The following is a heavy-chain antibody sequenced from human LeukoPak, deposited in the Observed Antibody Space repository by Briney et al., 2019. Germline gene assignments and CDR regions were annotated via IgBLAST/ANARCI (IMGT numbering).Heavy chain of an antibody. CDR3: ARSPSQYSGSYYLFYYYYMDV. Sequence: SETLSLTCTVSGGSISSSSYYWGWIRQPPGKGLEWIGSIYYSGSTYYNPSLKSRVTISVDTSKNQFSLKLSSVTAADTAVYYCARSPSQYSGSYYLFYYYYMDVWGKGTTVTISS. V-gene: IGHV4-39*01. D-gene: IGHD1-26*01. CDR1: GGSISSSSYY. CDR2: IYYSGST. J-gene: IGHJ6*03.